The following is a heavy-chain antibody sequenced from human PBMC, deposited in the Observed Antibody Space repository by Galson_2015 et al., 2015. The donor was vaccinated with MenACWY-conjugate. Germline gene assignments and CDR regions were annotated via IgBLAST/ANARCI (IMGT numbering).Heavy chain of an antibody. CDR3: ARDKARGYSYGLDAFEV. J-gene: IGHJ3*01. Sequence: SLRLSCAASGFTFSIFSMNWVRQAPGKGLEWVSSISASSSYIYYADSMKGRFTISRDNAKNSLYLQMNSLRAEDTAVYYCARDKARGYSYGLDAFEVWGRGTTVIDSS. V-gene: IGHV3-21*01. D-gene: IGHD5-18*01. CDR1: GFTFSIFS. CDR2: ISASSSYI.